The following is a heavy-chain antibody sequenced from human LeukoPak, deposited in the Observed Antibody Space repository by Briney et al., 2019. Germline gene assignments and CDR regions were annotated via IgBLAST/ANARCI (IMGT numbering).Heavy chain of an antibody. J-gene: IGHJ4*02. Sequence: SQTLSLTCAVSGGSISSGGYSWRWIRQPPGKGLEWIGYIYHSGSTYYNPSLKSRVTISVDRSKNQFSLKLSSVTAADTAVYYCAGRTYGYVMVDYWGQGTLVTVSS. CDR2: IYHSGST. D-gene: IGHD5-18*01. CDR3: AGRTYGYVMVDY. V-gene: IGHV4-30-2*01. CDR1: GGSISSGGYS.